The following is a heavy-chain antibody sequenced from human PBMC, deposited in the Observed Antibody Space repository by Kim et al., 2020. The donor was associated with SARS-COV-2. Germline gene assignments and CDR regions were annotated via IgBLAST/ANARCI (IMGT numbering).Heavy chain of an antibody. V-gene: IGHV1-2*02. D-gene: IGHD4-17*01. J-gene: IGHJ6*02. CDR2: INPNSGGT. Sequence: ASVKVSCKASGYTFTGYYMHWVRQAPGQGLEWMGWINPNSGGTNYAQKFQGRVTMTRDTSISTAYMELSRLRSDDTAVYYCARESRDDYGDEQYDYGMDVWGQGTTVTVSS. CDR3: ARESRDDYGDEQYDYGMDV. CDR1: GYTFTGYY.